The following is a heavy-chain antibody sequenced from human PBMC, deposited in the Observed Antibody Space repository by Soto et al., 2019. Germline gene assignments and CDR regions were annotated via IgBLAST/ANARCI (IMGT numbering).Heavy chain of an antibody. V-gene: IGHV1-58*01. CDR3: AAEGYCSSTSCPSYYYYGMDV. J-gene: IGHJ6*02. Sequence: AASVKVSCKASGFTFTSSAVQWVRQARGQRLEWIGWIVVGSGNTNYAQKFQERVTITRDMSTSTAYMELSSLRSEDTAVYYCAAEGYCSSTSCPSYYYYGMDVWGQGTKVTVSS. D-gene: IGHD2-2*01. CDR2: IVVGSGNT. CDR1: GFTFTSSA.